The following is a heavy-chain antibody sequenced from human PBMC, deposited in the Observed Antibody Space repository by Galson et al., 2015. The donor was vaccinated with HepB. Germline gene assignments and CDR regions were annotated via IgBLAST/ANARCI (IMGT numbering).Heavy chain of an antibody. CDR3: ARGGRGSYLGSVYYYGMDV. J-gene: IGHJ6*02. Sequence: SETLSLTCAVYGGSFSGYYWSWIRQPPGKGLEWIGEINHSGSTNYNPSLKSRVTISVDTSKNQFSLKLSSVTAADTAVYYCARGGRGSYLGSVYYYGMDVWGQGTTVTVSS. V-gene: IGHV4-34*01. CDR1: GGSFSGYY. D-gene: IGHD1-26*01. CDR2: INHSGST.